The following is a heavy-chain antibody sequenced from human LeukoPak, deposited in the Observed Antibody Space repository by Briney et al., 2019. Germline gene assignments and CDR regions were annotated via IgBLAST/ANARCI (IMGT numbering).Heavy chain of an antibody. V-gene: IGHV1-18*01. CDR1: GYTFISYG. D-gene: IGHD2-21*01. CDR3: ARDVEIVSYYGMDV. Sequence: ASVKVSCKASGYTFISYGLNWVRQAPGQGLEWMGWISDYTGDTNYAQKLQGRVTMTTDSSTSTAYMELRSLRSDDTAVYYCARDVEIVSYYGMDVWGQGTTVTVSS. CDR2: ISDYTGDT. J-gene: IGHJ6*02.